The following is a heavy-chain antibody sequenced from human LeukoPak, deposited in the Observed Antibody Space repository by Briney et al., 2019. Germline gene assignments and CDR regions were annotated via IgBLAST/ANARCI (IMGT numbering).Heavy chain of an antibody. CDR3: AREGGSDKNYFDN. CDR2: ISHSGNT. J-gene: IGHJ4*02. CDR1: GASISRPYW. D-gene: IGHD6-19*01. V-gene: IGHV4-4*02. Sequence: SETLSLTCGVSGASISRPYWWIWVRQPPGKGLEFIAEISHSGNTHYNPSLRSRVIISVDKSKNQLFLKLTSVTAADTAMYYWAREGGSDKNYFDNGAQEPRVTVSS.